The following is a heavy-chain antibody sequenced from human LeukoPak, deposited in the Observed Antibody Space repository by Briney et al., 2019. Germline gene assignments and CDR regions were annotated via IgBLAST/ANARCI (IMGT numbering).Heavy chain of an antibody. CDR1: GSTFDDYA. D-gene: IGHD6-19*01. CDR2: ISWNSGSI. J-gene: IGHJ4*02. Sequence: PGGSLRLSCAASGSTFDDYAMHWVRQAPGKGLEWVSGISWNSGSIGYADSVKGRFTISRDNAKNSLYLQMNSLRAEDTALYYCAKGPLGQWLGVLDYWGQGTLVTVSS. CDR3: AKGPLGQWLGVLDY. V-gene: IGHV3-9*01.